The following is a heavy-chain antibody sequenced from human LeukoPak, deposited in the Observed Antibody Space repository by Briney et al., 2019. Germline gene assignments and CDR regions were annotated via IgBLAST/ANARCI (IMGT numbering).Heavy chain of an antibody. CDR3: ARDKDDYGDHGNWFDP. D-gene: IGHD4-17*01. V-gene: IGHV3-33*01. Sequence: GGSLRLSCAASGFTFSSFGMHWVRQGPGKGLECVAVKWYDGSNKYYAESVKGRFTISRDNSKNTLYLEMRSLRAEDTAVYYCARDKDDYGDHGNWFDPWGQGTLVTVSS. CDR1: GFTFSSFG. CDR2: KWYDGSNK. J-gene: IGHJ5*02.